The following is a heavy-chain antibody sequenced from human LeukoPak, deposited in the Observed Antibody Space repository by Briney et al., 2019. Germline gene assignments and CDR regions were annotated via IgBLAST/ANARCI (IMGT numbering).Heavy chain of an antibody. J-gene: IGHJ4*02. V-gene: IGHV1-24*01. D-gene: IGHD1-14*01. Sequence: GASVKVSSKVSGYTLTELSMHWVRQAPGKGLEWMGGFDPEDGETIYAQKFQGRVTMTEDTSTDTAYMELSSLRSEDTAVYYCATREHPEPPFDYWGQGTLVTVSS. CDR1: GYTLTELS. CDR3: ATREHPEPPFDY. CDR2: FDPEDGET.